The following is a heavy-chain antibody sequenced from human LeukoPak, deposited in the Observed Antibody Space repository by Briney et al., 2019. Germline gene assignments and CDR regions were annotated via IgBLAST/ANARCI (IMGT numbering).Heavy chain of an antibody. Sequence: GGSLRLSCAASGFIFSSYWMNWVRQAPGKGLEWVSYISSSGSTVYYADSVRGRFTISRDNAKNSLYLQMNSLRAEDTAVYYCAREEVRVLVRWLDPWGQGTLVTVSS. CDR1: GFIFSSYW. D-gene: IGHD2-21*01. CDR2: ISSSGSTV. CDR3: AREEVRVLVRWLDP. J-gene: IGHJ5*02. V-gene: IGHV3-48*04.